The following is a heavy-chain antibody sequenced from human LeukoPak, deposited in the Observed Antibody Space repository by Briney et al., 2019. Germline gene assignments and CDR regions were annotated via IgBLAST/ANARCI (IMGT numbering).Heavy chain of an antibody. D-gene: IGHD3-22*01. CDR1: GFTFSSHW. CDR3: ATDMGEAGSGSYRFGLDV. V-gene: IGHV3-74*01. CDR2: IRSDGRDT. Sequence: GGSLRLSCAASGFTFSSHWMYWVRQAPGKGLPWVSRIRSDGRDTTYADSVKGRFTISRDNAKNTLDLQMNSLRAEDTAVYYCATDMGEAGSGSYRFGLDVWGQGTTVTVSS. J-gene: IGHJ6*02.